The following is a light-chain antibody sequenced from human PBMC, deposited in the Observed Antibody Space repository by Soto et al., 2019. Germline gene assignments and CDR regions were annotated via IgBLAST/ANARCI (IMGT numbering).Light chain of an antibody. Sequence: FVVTQSPDTLSLSPGETATLSCRASQSVSSSVAWYQHKPGQSPRLVVYSGYKRSPGIPARFSGSGSGTDFTLTISSLESDDFAIYYCQQYNNRPPDTFGQGTKVDIK. CDR1: QSVSSS. CDR3: QQYNNRPPDT. V-gene: IGKV3-15*01. J-gene: IGKJ2*01. CDR2: SGY.